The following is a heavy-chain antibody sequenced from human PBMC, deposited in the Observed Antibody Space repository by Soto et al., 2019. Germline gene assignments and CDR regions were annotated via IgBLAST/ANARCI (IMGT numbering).Heavy chain of an antibody. Sequence: ASVKVSCKASGYTFTGYYMHWVRQAPGQGLEWMGWINPNSGGTNYAQKFQGRVTMTRDTSISTAYMELSRLRSDDTAVYYCARQSSYYYDSSGYDYWGQGTLVTVYS. J-gene: IGHJ4*02. CDR2: INPNSGGT. D-gene: IGHD3-22*01. V-gene: IGHV1-2*02. CDR1: GYTFTGYY. CDR3: ARQSSYYYDSSGYDY.